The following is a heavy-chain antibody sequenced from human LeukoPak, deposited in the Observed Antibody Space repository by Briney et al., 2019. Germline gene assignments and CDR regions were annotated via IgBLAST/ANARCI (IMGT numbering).Heavy chain of an antibody. Sequence: PGASLRLSCAASGFTFGSQAMSWVRQAPGKGLEWVSVIGGSGSITYYRDSVKGRFTISRDNPKNTMYLQMNSLRAEDTAVYYCASAGSGWYDYWGQGTLVTVSS. J-gene: IGHJ4*02. CDR1: GFTFGSQA. CDR2: IGGSGSIT. V-gene: IGHV3-23*01. D-gene: IGHD6-19*01. CDR3: ASAGSGWYDY.